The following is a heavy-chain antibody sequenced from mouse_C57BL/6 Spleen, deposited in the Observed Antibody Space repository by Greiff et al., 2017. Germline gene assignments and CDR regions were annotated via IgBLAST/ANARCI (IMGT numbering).Heavy chain of an antibody. Sequence: VQLQQSGAELVKPGASVKLSCTASGFNIKDYYMHWVKQRTEQGLEWIGRIDPEDGETKYAPKFQGKATITAHTSSNTAYLQLSSLSSVDTAVYYCATEYDGNDAMDNWGQEKSVTLSP. D-gene: IGHD2-4*01. V-gene: IGHV14-2*01. CDR3: ATEYDGNDAMDN. CDR2: IDPEDGET. CDR1: GFNIKDYY. J-gene: IGHJ4*01.